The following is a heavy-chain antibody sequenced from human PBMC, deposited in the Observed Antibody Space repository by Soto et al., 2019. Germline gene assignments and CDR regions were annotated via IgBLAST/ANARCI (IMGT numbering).Heavy chain of an antibody. V-gene: IGHV3-64D*06. Sequence: GGSLRLSCSASGFTFRSYAIHWVRQAPGKGLEYVSALSGDGRSTYYADSVKGGFTVFRDNSKNTLFLQMSSLRVEDTAVYYCVKGNWAYSYNNWFDPWGQGTLVTVSS. CDR3: VKGNWAYSYNNWFDP. CDR1: GFTFRSYA. J-gene: IGHJ5*02. CDR2: LSGDGRST. D-gene: IGHD5-18*01.